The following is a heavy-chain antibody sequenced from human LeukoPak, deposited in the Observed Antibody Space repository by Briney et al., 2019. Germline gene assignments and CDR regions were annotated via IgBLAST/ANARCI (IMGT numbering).Heavy chain of an antibody. Sequence: EASVKVSCKVSGYTLSGLSMHWVRQAPGKGLEWMGGFDPGDGETIYTQKFQGRVTMTEDTSTDTAYMELSSLRSEDTAVYYCAAGGVYDLFDYWGQGTLVTVSS. CDR1: GYTLSGLS. CDR3: AAGGVYDLFDY. D-gene: IGHD5/OR15-5a*01. V-gene: IGHV1-24*01. CDR2: FDPGDGET. J-gene: IGHJ4*02.